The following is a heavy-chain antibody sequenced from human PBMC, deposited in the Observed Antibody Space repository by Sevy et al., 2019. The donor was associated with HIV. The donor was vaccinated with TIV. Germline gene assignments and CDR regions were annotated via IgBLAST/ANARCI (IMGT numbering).Heavy chain of an antibody. CDR2: IYSDGGT. CDR1: GFSVSNNF. Sequence: GGSLRLSCAASGFSVSNNFMSWVRQAPGRGLEGVSVIYSDGGTDYADSVKGQFTISRDNIDNTLYLQMNSLRADDTAVYYCARVGTGYWGQGTLVTVSS. V-gene: IGHV3-53*01. J-gene: IGHJ4*02. CDR3: ARVGTGY. D-gene: IGHD3-22*01.